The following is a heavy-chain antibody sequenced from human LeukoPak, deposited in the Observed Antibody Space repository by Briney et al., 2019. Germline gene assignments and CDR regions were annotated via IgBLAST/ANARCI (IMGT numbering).Heavy chain of an antibody. J-gene: IGHJ4*02. CDR1: GVSISSGSYY. D-gene: IGHD7-27*01. CDR2: IYYTGST. Sequence: PSETLSLTCTVSGVSISSGSYYWGWIRQPPGQGLEWIGIIYYTGSTYYIPSLKSRVTISLDTSKNQFSLRLSSVTAADTAVYYCARDSTGDTQGHFDYWGQGTLVTVSS. V-gene: IGHV4-39*07. CDR3: ARDSTGDTQGHFDY.